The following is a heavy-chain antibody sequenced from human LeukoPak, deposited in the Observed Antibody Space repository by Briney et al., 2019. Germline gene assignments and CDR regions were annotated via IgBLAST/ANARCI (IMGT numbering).Heavy chain of an antibody. J-gene: IGHJ6*03. V-gene: IGHV4-61*08. CDR3: ATVSDSSSWNYYYYMDV. CDR2: IYYSGST. Sequence: PSETLSLTCAVSGGSISSGGYSWSWIRQPPGKGLEWIGYIYYSGSTNYNPSLKSRVTISVDTSKNQFSLKLSSVTAADTAVYYCATVSDSSSWNYYYYMDVWGKGTTVTISS. CDR1: GGSISSGGYS. D-gene: IGHD6-13*01.